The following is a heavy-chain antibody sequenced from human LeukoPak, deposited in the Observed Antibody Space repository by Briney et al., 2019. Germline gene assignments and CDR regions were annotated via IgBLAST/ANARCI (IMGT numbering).Heavy chain of an antibody. V-gene: IGHV4-61*01. CDR3: ARRGGSGRSFDY. J-gene: IGHJ4*02. Sequence: PSETLSLTCTVSGGSVSSGTYYWSWIRQPPGKGLEWIGYIYYTESTNYNPSLKSRLTISVDTSKNQFSLKLSSVTAADTAVYYCARRGGSGRSFDYWGQGTLVTVSS. CDR1: GGSVSSGTYY. D-gene: IGHD3-10*01. CDR2: IYYTEST.